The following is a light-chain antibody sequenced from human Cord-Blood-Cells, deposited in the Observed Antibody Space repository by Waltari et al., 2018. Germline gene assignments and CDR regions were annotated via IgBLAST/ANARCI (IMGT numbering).Light chain of an antibody. V-gene: IGKV1-39*01. CDR1: QSISSY. CDR2: AAS. J-gene: IGKJ3*01. Sequence: DIQMTQSPSSLSASVGDRVTITCRASQSISSYLNWYQQKPGKAPKLLIYAASSLQSGVPTSFSGSGSGTDFTLTISSLQPEDFATYYCQQSYSTLPITFGPGTKVDIK. CDR3: QQSYSTLPIT.